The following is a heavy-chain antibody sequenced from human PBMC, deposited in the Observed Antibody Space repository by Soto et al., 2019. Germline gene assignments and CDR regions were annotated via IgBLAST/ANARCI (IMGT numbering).Heavy chain of an antibody. V-gene: IGHV3-33*01. CDR3: ARGWGSGVQHSGLEV. J-gene: IGHJ6*02. CDR2: IWYDGSKR. D-gene: IGHD6-19*01. Sequence: QEHLVESGGGVVQPGWSLRLSCAASGFSFRNYGIHWVRQAPGKGLDWVAVIWYDGSKRYYADSVRGRFTISRDNSGNTVHLQMDSLRAEDTAVYYCARGWGSGVQHSGLEVWGQGTTVVVS. CDR1: GFSFRNYG.